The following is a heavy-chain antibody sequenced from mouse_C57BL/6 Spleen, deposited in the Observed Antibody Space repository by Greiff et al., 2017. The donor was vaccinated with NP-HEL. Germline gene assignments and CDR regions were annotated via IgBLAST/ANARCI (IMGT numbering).Heavy chain of an antibody. D-gene: IGHD1-1*01. V-gene: IGHV6-3*01. CDR3: TVTTVVAMDY. CDR2: IRLKSDNYAT. Sequence: DVKLVESGGGLVQPGGSIKLSCVASGFTFSNYWMNWVRQSPEKGLEWVAQIRLKSDNYATHYAESVKGRFTISRDDSKSSVYLQMNNLRAEDTGIYYGTVTTVVAMDYWGQGTSVTVSS. CDR1: GFTFSNYW. J-gene: IGHJ4*01.